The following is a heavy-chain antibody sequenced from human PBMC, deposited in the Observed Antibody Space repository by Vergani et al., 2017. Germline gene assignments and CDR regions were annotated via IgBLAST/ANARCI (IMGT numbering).Heavy chain of an antibody. V-gene: IGHV3-33*01. J-gene: IGHJ4*02. CDR1: GFTFSSYG. CDR3: ARAANSWTDY. CDR2: IWYDGSNK. D-gene: IGHD3/OR15-3a*01. Sequence: QVQLVESGGGVVQPGRSLRLSCAASGFTFSSYGMHWVRQAPGKGLEWVAVIWYDGSNKYYAASVKGRFTISRDNSKNTLYLQMNSLRAEDTAVYYCARAANSWTDYWGQGTLVTVSS.